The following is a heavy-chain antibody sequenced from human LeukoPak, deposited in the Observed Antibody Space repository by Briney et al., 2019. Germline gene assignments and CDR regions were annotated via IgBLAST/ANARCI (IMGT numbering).Heavy chain of an antibody. Sequence: GESLKISCKGSGYSFTNYWIVWVRQMPGKGLEWMGIIYPGDSDTRYSPSFQGQVTIPADKSISTAYLQWSSLKASETAMYYCARYRQGESGAFDIWGQGTMVTVSS. CDR3: ARYRQGESGAFDI. V-gene: IGHV5-51*01. CDR1: GYSFTNYW. J-gene: IGHJ3*02. CDR2: IYPGDSDT. D-gene: IGHD1-14*01.